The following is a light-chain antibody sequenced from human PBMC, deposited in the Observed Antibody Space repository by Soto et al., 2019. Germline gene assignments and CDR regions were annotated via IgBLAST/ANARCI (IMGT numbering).Light chain of an antibody. CDR1: QSISSY. J-gene: IGKJ5*01. Sequence: DVQMTRSPSSLSASVGDRVTITCRASQSISSYLNWYQQEPGKAPKFLIYAASSLQSGVPSRFSGSGSGTDFTLTISSLKPEDFETYYCQQSYSTRITFGQGTRLEIK. CDR3: QQSYSTRIT. CDR2: AAS. V-gene: IGKV1-39*01.